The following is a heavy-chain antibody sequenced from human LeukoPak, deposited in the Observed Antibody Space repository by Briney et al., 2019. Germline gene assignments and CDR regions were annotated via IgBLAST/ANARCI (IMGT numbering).Heavy chain of an antibody. D-gene: IGHD3-3*01. Sequence: SETLSLTCTVSGGSISSGGYYWSWLRQHPGKGLEWIGYNSDYNPALKSRVTISLDTSKNQFSLNLSSVTAADTAVYYCARAILTPSGYVWHFDLWGRGTLVTVSS. CDR3: ARAILTPSGYVWHFDL. CDR2: NS. J-gene: IGHJ2*01. V-gene: IGHV4-31*03. CDR1: GGSISSGGYY.